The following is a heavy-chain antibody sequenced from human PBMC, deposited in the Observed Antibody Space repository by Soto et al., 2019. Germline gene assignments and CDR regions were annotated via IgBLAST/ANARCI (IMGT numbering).Heavy chain of an antibody. CDR2: MHTSGST. J-gene: IGHJ4*02. CDR3: ARDEYGYGDSYDS. V-gene: IGHV4-4*07. CDR1: GVSISTYH. Sequence: RSSETLSLTCIVSGVSISTYHWSWIRQPAGKGLEWIGRMHTSGSTNYNPSLKSRVSMSVDTSKNHFSLKVSSVTAADTAVYYCARDEYGYGDSYDSWGQGTLVTVSS. D-gene: IGHD5-12*01.